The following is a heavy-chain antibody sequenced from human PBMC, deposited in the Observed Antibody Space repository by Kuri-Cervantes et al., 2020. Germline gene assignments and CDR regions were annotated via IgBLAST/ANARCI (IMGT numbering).Heavy chain of an antibody. CDR3: ARDSVTGRKKDYYYYYMDV. CDR2: ISAYNGNT. D-gene: IGHD1-20*01. V-gene: IGHV1-18*01. CDR1: GYTFTSYG. Sequence: ASVKVSCKASGYTFTSYGISWVRQAPGQGLEWMGWISAYNGNTNYAQKLQGRVTMTTDTSTSTAYMELRSLRSDDTAVYYWARDSVTGRKKDYYYYYMDVWGKGTTVTVSS. J-gene: IGHJ6*03.